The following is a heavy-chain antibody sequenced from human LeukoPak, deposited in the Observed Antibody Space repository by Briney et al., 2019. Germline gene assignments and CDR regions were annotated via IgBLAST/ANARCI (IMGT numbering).Heavy chain of an antibody. D-gene: IGHD2-15*01. CDR3: NRWNISGVSYSNV. CDR1: GFSLGDYS. Sequence: PGGSLRLSCTASGFSLGDYSMNWVRQAPGKGLEWVGFIRHRDGTTEYAASVRGRFSISRDESNRIAYLQMNSLKTEDTAVYHCNRWNISGVSYSNVWGQGTLVTVSS. CDR2: IRHRDGTT. J-gene: IGHJ4*02. V-gene: IGHV3-49*04.